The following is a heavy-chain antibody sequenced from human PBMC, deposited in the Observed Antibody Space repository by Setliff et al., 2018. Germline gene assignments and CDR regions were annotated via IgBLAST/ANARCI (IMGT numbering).Heavy chain of an antibody. V-gene: IGHV4-39*02. CDR1: GGSLSGSSDY. CDR2: VHYSGTT. J-gene: IGHJ4*01. D-gene: IGHD5-18*01. Sequence: SETLSLTCSVSGGSLSGSSDYWGWIRQPPGKGLEWIGSVHYSGTTYYNPSLKSRLTMSVDTSKNHFSLRVSSVTAADTAVYYCARGVDRAKTGYWGHGTLVTVSS. CDR3: ARGVDRAKTGY.